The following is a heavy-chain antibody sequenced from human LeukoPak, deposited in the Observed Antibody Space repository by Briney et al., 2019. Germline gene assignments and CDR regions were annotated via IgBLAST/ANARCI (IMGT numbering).Heavy chain of an antibody. CDR1: GGTFSSYG. V-gene: IGHV1-18*01. Sequence: GASVKVSCKASGGTFSSYGISWVRQAPGQGLEWMGWISAYNGNTNYAQKLQGRVTMTTDTSTSTAYMELRSLRSDDTAVYYCARVNYYDSSGYYYLDAFDIWGQGTMVTVSS. CDR2: ISAYNGNT. CDR3: ARVNYYDSSGYYYLDAFDI. J-gene: IGHJ3*02. D-gene: IGHD3-22*01.